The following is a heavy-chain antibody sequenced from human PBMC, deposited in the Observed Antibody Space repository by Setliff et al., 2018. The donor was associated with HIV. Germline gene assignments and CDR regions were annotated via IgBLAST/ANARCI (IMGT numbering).Heavy chain of an antibody. CDR1: GGSISSSY. Sequence: SETLSLTCTVSGGSISSSYWTWTRQPPGKGLEWIGNIYYSGSTYYNPSLKSRVTISVDTSKNQFSLKLSSVTAADTAVYYCAGSIVVVTAAPLTWGQGTLVTVSS. V-gene: IGHV4-59*04. J-gene: IGHJ5*02. CDR2: IYYSGST. CDR3: AGSIVVVTAAPLT. D-gene: IGHD2-21*02.